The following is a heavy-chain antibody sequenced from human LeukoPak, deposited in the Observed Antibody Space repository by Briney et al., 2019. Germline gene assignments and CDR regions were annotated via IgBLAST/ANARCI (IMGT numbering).Heavy chain of an antibody. CDR2: IYSGGST. CDR1: GFTVSSNY. J-gene: IGHJ4*02. CDR3: ACGDYERATARDY. Sequence: GGSLRLSCAASGFTVSSNYMSWVRQAPGKGLEWVSVIYSGGSTYYADSVKGRFTISRDNSKNTLYLQMNSLRAEDTAVYYCACGDYERATARDYWGQGTLVTVSS. D-gene: IGHD2-21*02. V-gene: IGHV3-53*01.